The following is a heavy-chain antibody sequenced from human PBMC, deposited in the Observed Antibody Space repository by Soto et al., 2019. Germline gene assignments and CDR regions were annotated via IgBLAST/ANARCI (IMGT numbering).Heavy chain of an antibody. Sequence: GGSLRLSCAASGFTFDDYAMHWVRQVPGKGLEWVSGINWNSGSIGYGDSVKGRFAISRDNAKNFLHLQMNSLSAEDTAFYYCVKGESINWYSGHFRHWGQGTLVTVSS. V-gene: IGHV3-9*01. J-gene: IGHJ1*01. CDR2: INWNSGSI. CDR3: VKGESINWYSGHFRH. CDR1: GFTFDDYA. D-gene: IGHD6-13*01.